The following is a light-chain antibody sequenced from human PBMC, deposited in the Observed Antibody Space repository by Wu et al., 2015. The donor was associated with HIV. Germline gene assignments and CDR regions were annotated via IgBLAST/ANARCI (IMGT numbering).Light chain of an antibody. J-gene: IGKJ5*01. CDR3: QQRSNWPPEVPIT. CDR1: QSVSSY. CDR2: DAS. V-gene: IGKV3-11*01. Sequence: EIVLTQSPATLSLSPGERATLSCRASQSVSSYLAWYQQKPGQAPRLLIYDASNRATGIPARFSGSGSGTDFTLTISSLEPEDFAVYYCQQRSNWPPEVPITFGQGTRLEIK.